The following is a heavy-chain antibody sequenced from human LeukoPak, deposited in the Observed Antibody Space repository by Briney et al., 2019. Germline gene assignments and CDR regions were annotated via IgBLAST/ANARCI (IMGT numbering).Heavy chain of an antibody. CDR3: ARGRFTYSYDTTGYFLDY. D-gene: IGHD3-22*01. CDR2: IYTSGST. J-gene: IGHJ4*02. V-gene: IGHV4-61*02. CDR1: GGSISSGSYY. Sequence: NSSETLSLTCTVSGGSISSGSYYWSWIRQPAGKGLEWIGRIYTSGSTKYNPSLKSRITISVDTSKSQFSLKLSSVTAADTAVFYCARGRFTYSYDTTGYFLDYWGQGALVTVSS.